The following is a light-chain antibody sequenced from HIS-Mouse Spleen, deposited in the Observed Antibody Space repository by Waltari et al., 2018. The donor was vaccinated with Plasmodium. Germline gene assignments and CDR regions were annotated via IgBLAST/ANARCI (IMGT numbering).Light chain of an antibody. CDR1: QSVSSN. Sequence: EIVMKQSPATLSVSPGERAPLSCRASQSVSSNLAWYQQNPGQAPRLLIYGASNRATGIPARFSGSGSGTEFTLTISSLQSEDFAVYYCQQYNNWSFTFGPGTKVDIK. J-gene: IGKJ3*01. CDR3: QQYNNWSFT. CDR2: GAS. V-gene: IGKV3-15*01.